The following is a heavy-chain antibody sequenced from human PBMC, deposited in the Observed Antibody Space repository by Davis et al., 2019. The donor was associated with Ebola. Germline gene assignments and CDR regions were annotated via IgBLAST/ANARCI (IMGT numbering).Heavy chain of an antibody. V-gene: IGHV5-51*01. CDR3: ARVDMLTGYSFDY. CDR2: IYPGDSDT. J-gene: IGHJ4*02. D-gene: IGHD3-9*01. Sequence: GESLKISCKGSGYNFTTYWIGWVRQMPGKGLEWMGIIYPGDSDTRYSPSFQGQVTISADKSISTAYLQWSSLKASDSAIYYCARVDMLTGYSFDYWGRGTVVTVSS. CDR1: GYNFTTYW.